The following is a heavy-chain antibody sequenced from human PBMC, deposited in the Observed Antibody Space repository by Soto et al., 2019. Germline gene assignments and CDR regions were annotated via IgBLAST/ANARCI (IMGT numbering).Heavy chain of an antibody. CDR3: AKPLGYCSGGSCYYYYGMDV. CDR2: ISGGGGST. D-gene: IGHD2-15*01. CDR1: GFIFDDYV. V-gene: IGHV3-23*01. J-gene: IGHJ6*02. Sequence: GGSLGLSCAASGFIFDDYVMHWVRQAPGKGLEWVSAISGGGGSTYYADSVKGRFTISRDNSKNTLYLQMNSLRAEDTAVYYCAKPLGYCSGGSCYYYYGMDVWGQGTTVTVSS.